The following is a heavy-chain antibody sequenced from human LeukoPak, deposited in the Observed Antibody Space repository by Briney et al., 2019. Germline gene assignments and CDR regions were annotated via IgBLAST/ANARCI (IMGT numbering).Heavy chain of an antibody. V-gene: IGHV5-51*01. D-gene: IGHD2-21*01. J-gene: IGHJ6*02. CDR1: GNTFANHW. CDR3: ARSGDRYARYGMDV. Sequence: GESLKISCKDSGNTFANHWLGWVRQMSGQGLEWMAIIYPGYSDTRYSPSFQGLVTISADRSISTAFLQWNSLSASDSAIYYCARSGDRYARYGMDVWGQGTTVIVSS. CDR2: IYPGYSDT.